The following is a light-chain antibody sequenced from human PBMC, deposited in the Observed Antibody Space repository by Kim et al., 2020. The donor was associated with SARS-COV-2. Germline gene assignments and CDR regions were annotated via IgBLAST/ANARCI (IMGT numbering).Light chain of an antibody. Sequence: DIQMTQSPSSLSASVGDRVTITCRASEDIATFLAWFQQKPGKAPKSLIFAASNLHSGVPSKFSGSGSGTDFTLTINSLQPEDFATYYCQQYMFAPYTFGQGTRLEIK. V-gene: IGKV1-16*02. CDR3: QQYMFAPYT. CDR2: AAS. CDR1: EDIATF. J-gene: IGKJ5*01.